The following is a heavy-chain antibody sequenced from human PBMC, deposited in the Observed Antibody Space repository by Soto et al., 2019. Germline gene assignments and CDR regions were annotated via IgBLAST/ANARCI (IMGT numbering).Heavy chain of an antibody. CDR2: ISAYNGNT. Sequence: ASVKVSCKASGYTFTSYGISWVRQAPGQGLEWMGWISAYNGNTNYAQKLQGRVTMTTDTSTSTAYMELRSLRSDDTAVYYCARDRITMIVVPDNCFDPWGQGTLVTVSS. CDR3: ARDRITMIVVPDNCFDP. CDR1: GYTFTSYG. D-gene: IGHD3-22*01. V-gene: IGHV1-18*04. J-gene: IGHJ5*02.